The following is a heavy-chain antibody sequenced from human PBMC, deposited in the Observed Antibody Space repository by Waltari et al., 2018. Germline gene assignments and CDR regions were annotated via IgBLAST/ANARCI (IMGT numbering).Heavy chain of an antibody. CDR1: GFTLTTYR. CDR3: ARGGYDYGNSWASDY. CDR2: ISSHISAI. V-gene: IGHV3-48*01. D-gene: IGHD4-17*01. Sequence: EVQLVESGGGLIQPGGSLRLSCAASGFTLTTYRMVWVRQAPGKGLEYLSFISSHISAIYYADSVKGRFTISRDNSNNSVYLQMNGLRAEDTAIYYCARGGYDYGNSWASDYWGPGTLVTVSS. J-gene: IGHJ4*02.